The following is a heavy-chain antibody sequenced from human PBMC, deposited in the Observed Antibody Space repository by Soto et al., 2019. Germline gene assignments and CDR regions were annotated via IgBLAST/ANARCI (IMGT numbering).Heavy chain of an antibody. CDR1: GFSLSTSGLG. CDR2: LYWNNDR. Sequence: GSGPTLVNPTQTLTLTCTFSGFSLSTSGLGVGWFRQPPGKALEWLALLYWNNDRRYSPSLKSRLTITKDTSKNQVVLTMADMDPVDTATYFCAHEYSSSNWIDPWGQGTLVTVSS. CDR3: AHEYSSSNWIDP. D-gene: IGHD2-21*01. V-gene: IGHV2-5*01. J-gene: IGHJ5*02.